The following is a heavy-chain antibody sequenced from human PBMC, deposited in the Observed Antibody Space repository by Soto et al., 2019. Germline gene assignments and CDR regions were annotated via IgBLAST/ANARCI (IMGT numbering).Heavy chain of an antibody. CDR3: AVRGSGSMDAFDI. D-gene: IGHD3-10*01. Sequence: GGSLRLSCAASAFTGSSYRMSWVRQAPGKGLEWVANIKQDGSEKYYVDSVKGRFTTSRDNAKNSLYPQMNSLRAEDTAVYYCAVRGSGSMDAFDIWGQGTMVTVSS. CDR1: AFTGSSYR. V-gene: IGHV3-7*03. J-gene: IGHJ3*02. CDR2: IKQDGSEK.